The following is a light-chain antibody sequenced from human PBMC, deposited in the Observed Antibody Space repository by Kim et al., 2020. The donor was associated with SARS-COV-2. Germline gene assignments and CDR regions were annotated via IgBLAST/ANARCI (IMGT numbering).Light chain of an antibody. CDR1: KLGDKY. V-gene: IGLV3-1*01. J-gene: IGLJ1*01. CDR3: QAWDSSTYV. CDR2: QDS. Sequence: VSQGQTASLPCSGDKLGDKYACWYQQKPGQSPVLVIYQDSKRPSGIPERFSGSNSGNTATLTISGTQAMDEADYYCQAWDSSTYVFGTGTKVTVL.